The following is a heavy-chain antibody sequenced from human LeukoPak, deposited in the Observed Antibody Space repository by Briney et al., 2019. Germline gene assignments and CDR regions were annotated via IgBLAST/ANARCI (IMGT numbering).Heavy chain of an antibody. D-gene: IGHD3-3*01. J-gene: IGHJ3*02. CDR3: ARIRFLEWLFDGAAFDI. CDR1: GGSISSGGYY. Sequence: SPSQTLSLTCTVSGGSISSGGYYWSWIRQHPGKGLEWIGYIYYSGSTYYNPSLKSRVTISVDTSKNQFSLKLSSVTAADTAVYYCARIRFLEWLFDGAAFDIRGQGTMVTVSS. V-gene: IGHV4-31*03. CDR2: IYYSGST.